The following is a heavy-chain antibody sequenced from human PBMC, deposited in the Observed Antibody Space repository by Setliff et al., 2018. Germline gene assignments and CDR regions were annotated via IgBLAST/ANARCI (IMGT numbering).Heavy chain of an antibody. D-gene: IGHD3-10*01. Sequence: SETLSLTCTVSGGSISSSSYYWGWIRQPPGKGLEWIGSIYYSGSTYYNPSLKSRVTISVDTSKNQFSLELRSLTAADTALYYCARGGGYGSGGSFHNAPFDYWGQGMLVTVSS. CDR3: ARGGGYGSGGSFHNAPFDY. CDR1: GGSISSSSYY. J-gene: IGHJ4*02. CDR2: IYYSGST. V-gene: IGHV4-39*01.